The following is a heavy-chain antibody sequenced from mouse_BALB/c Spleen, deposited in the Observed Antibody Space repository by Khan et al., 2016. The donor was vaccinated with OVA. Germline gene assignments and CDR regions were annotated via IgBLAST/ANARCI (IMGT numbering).Heavy chain of an antibody. CDR1: GFSLTSYS. CDR3: ARRDDGYPEWYFDV. V-gene: IGHV2-9*02. CDR2: IWADGGP. J-gene: IGHJ1*01. Sequence: QVQLKESGPGLVAPSQSLSITCTVSGFSLTSYSVHWVRQPPGKGLEWLGVIWADGGPNYNSALMSRLSITKDNSKSQVFLKMNSLQTDDTAIYYYARRDDGYPEWYFDVWGAGTTVTVAS. D-gene: IGHD2-3*01.